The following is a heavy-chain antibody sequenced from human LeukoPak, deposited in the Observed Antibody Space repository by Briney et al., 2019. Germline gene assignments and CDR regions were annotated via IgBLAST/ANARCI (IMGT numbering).Heavy chain of an antibody. CDR3: AREGCSSTSCYAYWFDP. D-gene: IGHD2-2*01. V-gene: IGHV1-69*13. J-gene: IGHJ5*02. Sequence: SVTVSCKASGYIFSNFFSSYGITWVRQAPGQGLEWMGGIIPIFGTANYAQKFQGRVTITADESTSTAYMELSSLRSEDTAVYYCAREGCSSTSCYAYWFDPWGQGTLVTVSS. CDR2: IIPIFGTA. CDR1: GYIFSNFFSSYG.